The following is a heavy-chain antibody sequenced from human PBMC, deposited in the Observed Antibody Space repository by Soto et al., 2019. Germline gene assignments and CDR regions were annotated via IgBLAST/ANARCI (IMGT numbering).Heavy chain of an antibody. V-gene: IGHV3-15*01. CDR2: IKSKTDGGTT. CDR1: GFTFSNAW. J-gene: IGHJ4*02. CDR3: TTVYCSGGSCYHFDY. D-gene: IGHD2-15*01. Sequence: GGSLRLSCAASGFTFSNAWMSWVRQAPGKGLEWVGRIKSKTDGGTTDYAAPVKGRFTISRDDSKNTLYLQMNSLKTEDTAVYYCTTVYCSGGSCYHFDYWGQGTLVTVSS.